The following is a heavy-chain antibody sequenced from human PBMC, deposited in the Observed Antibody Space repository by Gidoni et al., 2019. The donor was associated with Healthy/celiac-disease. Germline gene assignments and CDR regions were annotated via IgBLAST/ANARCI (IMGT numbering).Heavy chain of an antibody. J-gene: IGHJ4*02. D-gene: IGHD3-22*01. Sequence: QVQLQQWGAGLLKPSETLPLTCAVYGGSFSGYYWSWIRQPPGKGLEWIGEINHSGSTNYNPSLKSRVTISVDTSKNQFSLKLSSVTAADTAVYYCARVDDSSGYSDYWGQGTLVTVSS. V-gene: IGHV4-34*01. CDR1: GGSFSGYY. CDR2: INHSGST. CDR3: ARVDDSSGYSDY.